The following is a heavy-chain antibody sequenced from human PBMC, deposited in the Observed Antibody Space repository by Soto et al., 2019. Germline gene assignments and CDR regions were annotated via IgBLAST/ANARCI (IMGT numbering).Heavy chain of an antibody. J-gene: IGHJ4*02. V-gene: IGHV3-21*01. Sequence: EVQLVESGGGLVKPGGSLRLSCAASGFTFRTYSMNWVRQAPGKGLEWLSSISRSSRYLSFADSVKGRFTISRDNAKNSLYLQMNSLRADDTAVYYCAPVAGNIWGQGTLVTVSS. CDR2: ISRSSRYL. CDR1: GFTFRTYS. CDR3: APVAGNI. D-gene: IGHD6-19*01.